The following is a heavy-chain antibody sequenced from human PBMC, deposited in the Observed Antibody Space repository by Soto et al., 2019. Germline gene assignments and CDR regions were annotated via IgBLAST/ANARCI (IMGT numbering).Heavy chain of an antibody. J-gene: IGHJ4*02. CDR2: INPSGGST. Sequence: GPSSKVSCKASGYTFASYNMRWVRQATGQGLEWMGIINPSGGSTSYAQKFQGRVTMTRDTSTSTVYMELSSLRSEDTAVYYCARGGAAAGYWPVRTDFDYWGQGTLVTVS. CDR1: GYTFASYN. CDR3: ARGGAAAGYWPVRTDFDY. D-gene: IGHD6-13*01. V-gene: IGHV1-46*01.